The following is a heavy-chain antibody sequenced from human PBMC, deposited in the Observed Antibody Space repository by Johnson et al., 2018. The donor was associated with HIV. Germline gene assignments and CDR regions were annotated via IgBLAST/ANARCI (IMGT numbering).Heavy chain of an antibody. V-gene: IGHV3-33*06. Sequence: QVQLVESGGGVVQPGRSLRLSCVASGFTITTYGMHWVRQAPGKGLEWVAVIWYDGNNKYYADSVKGRFTISRDNSKNTLYLQMSSLRAEDTAVYYCAKVMTPVDWHGFDIWGQGTMVTVSS. CDR3: AKVMTPVDWHGFDI. D-gene: IGHD4-23*01. CDR2: IWYDGNNK. J-gene: IGHJ3*02. CDR1: GFTITTYG.